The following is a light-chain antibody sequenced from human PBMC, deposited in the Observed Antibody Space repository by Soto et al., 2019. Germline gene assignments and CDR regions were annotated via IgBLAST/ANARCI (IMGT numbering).Light chain of an antibody. J-gene: IGKJ1*01. Sequence: EIVLTQSPGTLSLSPGERATLSCRASQSVSSSYLAWYQQKPGQAPRLLIYGASSRATVIPDRFSGSGSETDFALSISRLEPEDVAVYYCQQYGSSSWTFGQGTKVEIK. CDR1: QSVSSSY. CDR3: QQYGSSSWT. CDR2: GAS. V-gene: IGKV3-20*01.